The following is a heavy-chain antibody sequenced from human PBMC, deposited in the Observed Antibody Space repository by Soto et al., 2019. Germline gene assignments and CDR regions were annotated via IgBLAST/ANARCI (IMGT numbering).Heavy chain of an antibody. D-gene: IGHD6-19*01. Sequence: PXETLSLTCIVSGCSISSYYWSWIRQPPGKGLEWIGHIYYSGSTNYNPSLKSRVTISVDTSKNQFSLKLSSVTAADTAVYYCARAPAVAADFDYWGQGPLVTVSS. CDR3: ARAPAVAADFDY. J-gene: IGHJ4*02. CDR2: IYYSGST. CDR1: GCSISSYY. V-gene: IGHV4-59*01.